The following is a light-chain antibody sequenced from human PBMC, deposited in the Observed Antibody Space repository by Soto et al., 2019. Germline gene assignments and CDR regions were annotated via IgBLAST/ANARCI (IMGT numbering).Light chain of an antibody. CDR3: QQRSNCPPSIT. J-gene: IGKJ5*01. V-gene: IGKV3-11*01. CDR1: QSVSSY. CDR2: DAS. Sequence: EIVLTQSPATLSLSPGERATLSCRASQSVSSYLAWYQQKPGQAPRLPIYDASNRATGIPARFSGSGSGTDFTLTISSLEPEDFAVYYWQQRSNCPPSITFGQGTRLEIK.